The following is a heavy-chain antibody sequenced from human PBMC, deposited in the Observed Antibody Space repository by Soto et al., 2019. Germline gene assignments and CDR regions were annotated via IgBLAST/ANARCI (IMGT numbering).Heavy chain of an antibody. CDR1: GGTFSSYT. J-gene: IGHJ6*03. CDR2: IIPILGIA. CDR3: ARDGCSGGSCPILHYYYMDV. V-gene: IGHV1-69*04. D-gene: IGHD2-15*01. Sequence: SVKVSCKASGGTFSSYTISWVRQAPGQGLEWMGRIIPILGIANYAQKFQGRVTITADKSTSTAYMELSSLRSEDTAVYYCARDGCSGGSCPILHYYYMDVWGKGTTVTVSS.